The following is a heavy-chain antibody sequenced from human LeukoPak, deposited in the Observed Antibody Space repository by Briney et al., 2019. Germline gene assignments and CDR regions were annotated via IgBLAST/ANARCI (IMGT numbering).Heavy chain of an antibody. CDR1: GFTFSGSA. CDR3: TRPGSYYPEEY. CDR2: IRSKANSYAT. V-gene: IGHV3-73*01. D-gene: IGHD3-10*01. J-gene: IGHJ4*02. Sequence: GGSLRLSCAASGFTFSGSAMHWVRQASGKGLEWVGRIRSKANSYATAYAASVKGRFTISRDDSKNTAYLQMNSLKTEDTAVYYCTRPGSYYPEEYWGQGTLVTVSS.